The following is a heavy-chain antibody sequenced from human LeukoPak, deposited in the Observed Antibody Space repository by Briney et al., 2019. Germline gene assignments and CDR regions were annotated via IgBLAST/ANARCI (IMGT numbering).Heavy chain of an antibody. CDR3: ARGDQQLVPWGYYFDY. D-gene: IGHD6-6*01. J-gene: IGHJ4*02. V-gene: IGHV1-69*05. CDR2: IIPLFGTA. Sequence: SVKVSCKASGGTFSSYAISWVRQAPGQGPEWMGGIIPLFGTANYAQKFQGRVTMTRDTSIRTAYMELSRLRSDDTAVYYCARGDQQLVPWGYYFDYRGQGTLATVSS. CDR1: GGTFSSYA.